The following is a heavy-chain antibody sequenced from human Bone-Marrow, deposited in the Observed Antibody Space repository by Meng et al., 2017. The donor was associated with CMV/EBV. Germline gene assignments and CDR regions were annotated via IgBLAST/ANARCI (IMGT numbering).Heavy chain of an antibody. J-gene: IGHJ4*02. CDR3: AGQTMAVDY. V-gene: IGHV3-11*06. CDR1: GFTFSYYY. CDR2: ISSSSSYT. D-gene: IGHD4/OR15-4a*01. Sequence: QGQAVGVGGGLVKPGGSLEISCAVSGFTFSYYYMSWIRQAPGKGLEWVSYISSSSSYTNYADSVKGRFTISRDNAKNSLYLQMNSLRAEDTAVYYCAGQTMAVDYWGQGTLVTVSS.